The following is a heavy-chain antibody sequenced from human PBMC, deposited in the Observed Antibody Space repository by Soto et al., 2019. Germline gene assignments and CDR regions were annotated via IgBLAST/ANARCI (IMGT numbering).Heavy chain of an antibody. Sequence: VKPGGSLRLSCAASGFTFSSYAMSWVRQRPGKGLEWVSAISGSGANTYYADSLKGRFTISRDNSKNTLDLQMNSLRAEDTAIYYCAKDRDIVVVIDATATGAFDFWGQGTLVTVSS. D-gene: IGHD2-15*01. J-gene: IGHJ3*01. CDR2: ISGSGANT. CDR3: AKDRDIVVVIDATATGAFDF. V-gene: IGHV3-23*01. CDR1: GFTFSSYA.